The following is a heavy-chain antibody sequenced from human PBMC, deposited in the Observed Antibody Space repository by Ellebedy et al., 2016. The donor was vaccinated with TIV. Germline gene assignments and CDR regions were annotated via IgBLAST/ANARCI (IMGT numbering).Heavy chain of an antibody. CDR1: GYTFTNNA. V-gene: IGHV1-18*01. Sequence: AASVKVSCKASGYTFTNNAITWVRQAPGQGLEWMGWISTENRNTNYAQKFQGRVTLTTETSTNTAYMELTNLRSDDTAVYYCERDRSTAVFDHWGQGTLITVSS. D-gene: IGHD1-1*01. CDR3: ERDRSTAVFDH. J-gene: IGHJ4*02. CDR2: ISTENRNT.